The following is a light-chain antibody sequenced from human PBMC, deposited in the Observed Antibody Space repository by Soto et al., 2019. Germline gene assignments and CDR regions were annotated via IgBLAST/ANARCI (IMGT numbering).Light chain of an antibody. CDR3: QSYDSSLSGCV. CDR2: GNS. CDR1: SSNIGAGYD. V-gene: IGLV1-40*01. J-gene: IGLJ2*01. Sequence: QAVVTQPPSVSGAPGQRVPISCTGSSSNIGAGYDVHWYQQLPGTAPKLLIYGNSNRPSGVPDRFSGSKSGTSASLAITGLQAEDEADYYCQSYDSSLSGCVFGGGTKLTVL.